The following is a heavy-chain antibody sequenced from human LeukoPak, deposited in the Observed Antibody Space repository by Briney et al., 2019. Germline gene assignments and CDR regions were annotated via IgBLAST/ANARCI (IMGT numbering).Heavy chain of an antibody. CDR2: INPNSGGT. CDR1: GYTFTGYY. J-gene: IGHJ4*02. Sequence: ASVKVSCKASGYTFTGYYMHWVRQAPGQGLECMGWINPNSGGTNYAQKFQGRVTMTRDTSISTAYMALSRLRSDDTAVYYCARLYYYDSSGSYYFDQRGQGTLVTVSS. V-gene: IGHV1-2*02. D-gene: IGHD3-22*01. CDR3: ARLYYYDSSGSYYFDQ.